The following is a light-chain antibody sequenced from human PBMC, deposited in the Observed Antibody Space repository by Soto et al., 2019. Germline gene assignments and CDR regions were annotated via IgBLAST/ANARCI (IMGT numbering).Light chain of an antibody. CDR3: QPYHSYWT. CDR2: DAS. V-gene: IGKV1-5*01. J-gene: IGKJ1*01. Sequence: THTRYTLSASVVARGPITCRASQNIRSRLAWFQQKPGKAPKLLIYDASSLESGVPQRFSGSGSGTEFTLTISSLQTDDFSTYYCQPYHSYWTFGQGTKVDI. CDR1: QNIRSR.